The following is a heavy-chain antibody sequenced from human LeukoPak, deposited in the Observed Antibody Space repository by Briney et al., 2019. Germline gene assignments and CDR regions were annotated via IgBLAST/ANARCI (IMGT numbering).Heavy chain of an antibody. V-gene: IGHV4-39*01. D-gene: IGHD3-9*01. CDR2: IYYSGST. CDR3: ARLAVNYEILTGWRTGWFDP. J-gene: IGHJ5*02. CDR1: GGSISSSSYY. Sequence: SSETLSLTCTASGGSISSSSYYWGWIRQPPGKGLEWIGSIYYSGSTYYNPSLKSRVTISVDTTKNQFSLKLSSVTAADTAVYYCARLAVNYEILTGWRTGWFDPWGQGTLVTVSS.